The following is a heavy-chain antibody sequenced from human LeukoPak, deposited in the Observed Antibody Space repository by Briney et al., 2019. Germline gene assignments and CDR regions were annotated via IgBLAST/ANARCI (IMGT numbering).Heavy chain of an antibody. J-gene: IGHJ4*02. CDR1: GFTVSSNY. CDR3: AKDLSPNWNYARFDY. D-gene: IGHD1-7*01. V-gene: IGHV3-53*01. Sequence: GGSLRLSCAASGFTVSSNYMSWVRQAPGKGLEWVSVIYSGGSTYYADSVKGRFTISRDNSKNTLYLQMNSLRAEDTAVYYCAKDLSPNWNYARFDYWGQGTLVTVSS. CDR2: IYSGGST.